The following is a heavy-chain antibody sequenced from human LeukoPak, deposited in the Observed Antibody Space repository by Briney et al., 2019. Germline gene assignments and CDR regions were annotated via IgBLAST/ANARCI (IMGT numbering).Heavy chain of an antibody. CDR2: IYYSGST. CDR3: ARGVRYQLLSAPVHFDC. V-gene: IGHV4-59*01. CDR1: GGSISSYY. J-gene: IGHJ4*02. D-gene: IGHD2-2*01. Sequence: SETLSLTCTVSGGSISSYYWSWIRQPPGKGLEWIGYIYYSGSTNYNPSLKSRVTISVDTSKNQFSLKLSSVTAADTAVYYCARGVRYQLLSAPVHFDCWGQGTLVTVSS.